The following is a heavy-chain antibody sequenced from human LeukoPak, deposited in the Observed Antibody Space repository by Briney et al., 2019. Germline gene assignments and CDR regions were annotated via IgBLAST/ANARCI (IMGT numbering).Heavy chain of an antibody. CDR1: GFTFSSYS. Sequence: GGSLRLSCAASGFTFSSYSMNWVRQAPGKGLEWVSYISSSSSTIYYADTVKGRFTISRDNAKNSLYLQMNSLRAEDTAVYYCASAITYYDILTGYYFGSQDYWGQGTLVTVSS. J-gene: IGHJ4*02. CDR3: ASAITYYDILTGYYFGSQDY. CDR2: ISSSSSTI. D-gene: IGHD3-9*01. V-gene: IGHV3-48*01.